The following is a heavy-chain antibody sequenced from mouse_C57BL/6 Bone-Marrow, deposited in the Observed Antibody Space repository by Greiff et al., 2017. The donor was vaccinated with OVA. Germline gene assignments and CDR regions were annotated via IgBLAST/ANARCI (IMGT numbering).Heavy chain of an antibody. CDR3: ARNYPNFDY. D-gene: IGHD1-1*01. Sequence: VKLVESGPELVKPGASVKISCKASGYAFSSSWMNWVKQRPGKGLEWIGRIYPGDGDTNYNGKFKGKATLTADKSSSTAYMQLSILTSEDSAVYFCARNYPNFDYWGQGTTLTVSS. CDR2: IYPGDGDT. J-gene: IGHJ2*01. V-gene: IGHV1-82*01. CDR1: GYAFSSSW.